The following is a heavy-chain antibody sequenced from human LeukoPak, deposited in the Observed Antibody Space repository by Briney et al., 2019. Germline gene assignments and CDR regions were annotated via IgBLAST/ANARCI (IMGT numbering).Heavy chain of an antibody. J-gene: IGHJ3*02. Sequence: SETLSLTCTVSGTSITRTYWSWIRQPPGKGLEWIGYIYYSGSTYYNPSLKSRVTISVDTSKNQFSLKLSSVTAADTAVYYCARHAYSYGHPADAFDIWGQGTMVTVSS. CDR1: GTSITRTY. D-gene: IGHD5-18*01. CDR2: IYYSGST. V-gene: IGHV4-59*08. CDR3: ARHAYSYGHPADAFDI.